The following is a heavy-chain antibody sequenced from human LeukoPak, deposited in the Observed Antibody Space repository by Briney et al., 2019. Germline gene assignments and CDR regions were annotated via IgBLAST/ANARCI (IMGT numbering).Heavy chain of an antibody. Sequence: ASVKVSCKASGYTFTSYAMHWVRQAPGQRLGWMGWLNAGNGNTKYSQKFQGRVTITRDTSASTAYMELSSLRSEDTAVYYCAKSKEGYCSSTSCYVLDYWGQGTLVTVSS. V-gene: IGHV1-3*01. D-gene: IGHD2-2*01. CDR2: LNAGNGNT. CDR3: AKSKEGYCSSTSCYVLDY. J-gene: IGHJ4*02. CDR1: GYTFTSYA.